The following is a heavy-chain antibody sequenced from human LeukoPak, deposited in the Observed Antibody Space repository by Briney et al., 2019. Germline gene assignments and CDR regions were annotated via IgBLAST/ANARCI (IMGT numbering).Heavy chain of an antibody. Sequence: PGGSLRLSCAASGFTFNTYAMSWVRQAPGKGLEWVSSNSGSGGSTYYAHSVEGRFTISRDNAKNTLYLQMNSLRAEDTAVYYCARVRYYYDSSNLDIWGQGTMVTVSS. J-gene: IGHJ3*02. CDR1: GFTFNTYA. CDR3: ARVRYYYDSSNLDI. D-gene: IGHD3-22*01. V-gene: IGHV3-23*01. CDR2: NSGSGGST.